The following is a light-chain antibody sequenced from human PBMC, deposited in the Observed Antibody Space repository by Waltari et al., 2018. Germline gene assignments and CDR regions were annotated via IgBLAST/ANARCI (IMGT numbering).Light chain of an antibody. Sequence: EIVLTQSPATLSLSPGERATLPCRASQSVGSYLAWYQQKPGQAPRLLIYDASSRATGIPARFSGSGSGTDFTLTISSLEPEDFAVYYCQQRNNWPPEVTFGPGTKVDVK. CDR2: DAS. CDR1: QSVGSY. V-gene: IGKV3-11*01. CDR3: QQRNNWPPEVT. J-gene: IGKJ3*01.